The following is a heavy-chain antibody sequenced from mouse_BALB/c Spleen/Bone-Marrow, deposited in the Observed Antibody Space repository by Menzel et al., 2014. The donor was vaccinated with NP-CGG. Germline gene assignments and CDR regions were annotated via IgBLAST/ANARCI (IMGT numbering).Heavy chain of an antibody. CDR3: ARHDGYYAMDY. Sequence: EVKVEESGGGLVKPGGSLKLSCAASGFTFSSYAMSWVRQTPEKRLEWVATISSGGSYTYYPDSVKGRFTISRDNAENTLYLQMSSLRSEDTAMYYCARHDGYYAMDYWGQGTSVTVSS. CDR1: GFTFSSYA. V-gene: IGHV5-9-3*01. D-gene: IGHD2-3*01. J-gene: IGHJ4*01. CDR2: ISSGGSYT.